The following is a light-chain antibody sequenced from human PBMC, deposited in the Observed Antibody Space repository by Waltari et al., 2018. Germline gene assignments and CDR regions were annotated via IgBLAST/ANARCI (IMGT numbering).Light chain of an antibody. CDR1: TSISSW. J-gene: IGKJ1*01. Sequence: DLQMTQSPSTQSASVGDRVTITCRASTSISSWLAWYQQKPVKAPKLLIDKSSSLESGVPSRFSGSGSGTEFTLTISSLQPDDFATYYCQQYNSYSWTFGQGTKVEIK. CDR3: QQYNSYSWT. V-gene: IGKV1-5*03. CDR2: KSS.